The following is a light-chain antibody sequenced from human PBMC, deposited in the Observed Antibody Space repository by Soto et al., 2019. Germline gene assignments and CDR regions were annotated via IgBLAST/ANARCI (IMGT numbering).Light chain of an antibody. Sequence: EIVLTQSPATLSLSPGERATLSCRASQSVNNYLAWYQQKPGQAPRLLIYEASNRATGIPARFSGSGSGTDFTLTSSSLEPEDCAGYYCQQRSNWPPGYTFGQGTKLEIK. V-gene: IGKV3-11*01. CDR3: QQRSNWPPGYT. CDR2: EAS. CDR1: QSVNNY. J-gene: IGKJ2*01.